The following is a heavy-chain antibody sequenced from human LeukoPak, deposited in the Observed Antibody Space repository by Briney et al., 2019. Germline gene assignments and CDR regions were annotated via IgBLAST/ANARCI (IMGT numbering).Heavy chain of an antibody. CDR1: EFTFSTYW. J-gene: IGHJ4*02. D-gene: IGHD6-19*01. Sequence: AGGSLRLSCAASEFTFSTYWMSWVRQAPGKGLEWVANIKQDGSEKYYVDSVKGRFTISRDNAKNSLYLQMNSLRAEDTAVYYCAREVRSGWAPGFDYWGQGTLVTVSS. CDR2: IKQDGSEK. V-gene: IGHV3-7*01. CDR3: AREVRSGWAPGFDY.